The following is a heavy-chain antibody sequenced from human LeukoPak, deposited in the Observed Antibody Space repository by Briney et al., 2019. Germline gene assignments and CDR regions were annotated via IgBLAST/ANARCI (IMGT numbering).Heavy chain of an antibody. J-gene: IGHJ5*01. V-gene: IGHV4-34*01. CDR2: IYESGST. CDR3: ARGAWATRLGS. CDR1: VESLNSYY. Sequence: SETLSLTCAVYVESLNSYYWSWIREPLGKGLEWRGEIYESGSTEYNPSLKSRVTTATAPSKQQFSLSLASVTPADTAVYYCARGAWATRLGSWGLGTPVIVSS. D-gene: IGHD2-15*01.